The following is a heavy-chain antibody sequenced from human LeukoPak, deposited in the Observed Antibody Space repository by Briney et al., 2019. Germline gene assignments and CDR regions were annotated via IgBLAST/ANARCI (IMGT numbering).Heavy chain of an antibody. CDR3: ARRCREDSSSSYDNWLDP. J-gene: IGHJ5*02. Sequence: SETLSLTCTVSSDSITRYSWNWIRQPPGKGLEWIGFIYSSGRTNSNPSLRSRVTMSMDTSKNQFSLRLRSVTAADTVVYYCARRCREDSSSSYDNWLDPWGQGTLVTVSS. D-gene: IGHD6-6*01. CDR1: SDSITRYS. V-gene: IGHV4-59*08. CDR2: IYSSGRT.